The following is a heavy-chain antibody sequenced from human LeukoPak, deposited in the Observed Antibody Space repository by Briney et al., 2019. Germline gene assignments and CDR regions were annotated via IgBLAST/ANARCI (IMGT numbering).Heavy chain of an antibody. CDR1: GGSISSSSYY. D-gene: IGHD3-10*01. CDR3: XXXXXXSNYYALGSYYWFDP. J-gene: IGHJ5*02. Sequence: SETLSLTCTVSGGSISSSSYYWRWLRQPPGKGLEWIGSIYYSGSTNYNPSLKSRVTISVDTSKHQFSLELTSVTAADTAVFXXXXXXXXSNYYALGSYYWFDPWGQGTPVTASS. CDR2: IYYSGST. V-gene: IGHV4-39*07.